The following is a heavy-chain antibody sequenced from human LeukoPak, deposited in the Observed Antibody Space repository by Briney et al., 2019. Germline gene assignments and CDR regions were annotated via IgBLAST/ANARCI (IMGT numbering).Heavy chain of an antibody. J-gene: IGHJ5*02. Sequence: ASVKVSCKASGGTFSSYAISWVRQAPGQGLEWMGGIIPIFGTANYAQKFQGRVTITADESTSTAYMELSSLRSEDTAVYYCARSNIVVVVAGPLDPWGQGTLVTVSS. V-gene: IGHV1-69*13. CDR3: ARSNIVVVVAGPLDP. CDR2: IIPIFGTA. D-gene: IGHD2-15*01. CDR1: GGTFSSYA.